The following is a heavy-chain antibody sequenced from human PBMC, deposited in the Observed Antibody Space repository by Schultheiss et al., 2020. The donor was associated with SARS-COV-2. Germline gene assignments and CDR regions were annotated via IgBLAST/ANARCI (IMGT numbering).Heavy chain of an antibody. CDR2: INHSGST. V-gene: IGHV4-30-2*01. CDR3: ARGKQWLVF. Sequence: SQTLSLTCAVSGGSISSGGYSWSWIRQPPGKGLEWIGEINHSGSTNYNPSLKSRATISVDTSKNQFSLKLSSVTAADTAVYYCARGKQWLVFWGQGTLVTVSS. D-gene: IGHD6-19*01. J-gene: IGHJ4*02. CDR1: GGSISSGGYS.